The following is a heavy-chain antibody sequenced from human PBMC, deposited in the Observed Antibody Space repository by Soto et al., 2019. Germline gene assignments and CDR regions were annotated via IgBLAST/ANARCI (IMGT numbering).Heavy chain of an antibody. V-gene: IGHV3-48*02. J-gene: IGHJ4*02. D-gene: IGHD1-26*01. Sequence: EVQLVESGGGLVQPGGSLRLSCAASGFIFTSYSMNWVRQAPGKGLEWLSYIRIDSNHIGYADSVRGRFTISSDIAKNSLYLQMNSLRDEDTAVYYCARDLSYAFDYWGQGTLVPVSS. CDR1: GFIFTSYS. CDR2: IRIDSNHI. CDR3: ARDLSYAFDY.